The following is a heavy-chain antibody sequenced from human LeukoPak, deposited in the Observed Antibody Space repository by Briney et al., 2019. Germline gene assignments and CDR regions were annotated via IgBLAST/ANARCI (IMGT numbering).Heavy chain of an antibody. CDR2: ISYDGSNK. CDR1: GFTFSSYD. J-gene: IGHJ4*02. V-gene: IGHV3-30*03. D-gene: IGHD3-22*01. CDR3: ARVPKNYYDSSGSY. Sequence: GRSLRLSCAASGFTFSSYDVHWVRQAPGKGLEWVAVISYDGSNKYYADSVKGRFSISRDNSKNTLYLQMDSLRAEDTADTAVYYCARVPKNYYDSSGSYWGQGTLVTVSS.